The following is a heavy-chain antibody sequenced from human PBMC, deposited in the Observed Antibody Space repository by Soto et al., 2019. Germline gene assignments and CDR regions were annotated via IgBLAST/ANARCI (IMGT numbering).Heavy chain of an antibody. CDR1: GYTFFTYD. Sequence: ASVKVSCKASGYTFFTYDISWVRQAPGQGLEWMGWISTYSGDTKYAQKFQGRVTMTTDTSTTTAYLELRSLRSDDTAVYYCARHHGPTTSENWFDPWGQGXLVTV. D-gene: IGHD5-12*01. CDR3: ARHHGPTTSENWFDP. V-gene: IGHV1-18*01. CDR2: ISTYSGDT. J-gene: IGHJ5*02.